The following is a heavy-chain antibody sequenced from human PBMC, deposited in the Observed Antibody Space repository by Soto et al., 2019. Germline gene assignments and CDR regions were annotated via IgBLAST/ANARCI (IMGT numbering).Heavy chain of an antibody. J-gene: IGHJ4*02. CDR3: ARDREVGYSYGLTDY. CDR1: GYTFTSYG. D-gene: IGHD5-18*01. V-gene: IGHV1-18*01. CDR2: ISAYNGNT. Sequence: QVQLVQSGAEVKKPGASVKVSCKASGYTFTSYGISWVRQAPGQGLEWMGWISAYNGNTNYAQKLQGRVTMTTDTSTSTAYRELRSLRSDDTAVYYCARDREVGYSYGLTDYWGQGTLVTVSS.